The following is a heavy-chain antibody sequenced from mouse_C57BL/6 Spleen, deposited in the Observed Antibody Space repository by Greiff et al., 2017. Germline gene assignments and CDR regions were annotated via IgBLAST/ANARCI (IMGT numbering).Heavy chain of an antibody. CDR1: GFTFSSYA. CDR2: ISDGGSYT. J-gene: IGHJ4*01. D-gene: IGHD1-1*01. CDR3: ARDSTTRGYYAMDY. Sequence: EVKLVESGGGLVKPGGSLKLSCAASGFTFSSYAMSWVRQTPEKRLEWVATISDGGSYTSYPDNVKGRFTISRDKAKNNLYLQMSNVESEDTTMYYCARDSTTRGYYAMDYWGQGTSVTVSS. V-gene: IGHV5-4*01.